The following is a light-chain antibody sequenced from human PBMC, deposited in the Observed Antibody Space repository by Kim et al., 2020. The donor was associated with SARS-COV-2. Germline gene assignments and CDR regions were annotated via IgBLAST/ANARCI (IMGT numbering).Light chain of an antibody. J-gene: IGLJ3*02. CDR2: DVS. V-gene: IGLV2-14*03. Sequence: GQSITISCTGTSSDVGGYNYVSWYQQHPGKAPNLMIYDVSNRPSGVSNRFSGSKSGNTASLTISGLQAEDEADYYCSSYTSSSTWVFGGETQLTVL. CDR1: SSDVGGYNY. CDR3: SSYTSSSTWV.